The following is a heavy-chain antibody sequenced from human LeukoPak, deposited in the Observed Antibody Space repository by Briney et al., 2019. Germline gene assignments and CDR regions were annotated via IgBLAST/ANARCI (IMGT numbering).Heavy chain of an antibody. Sequence: PGGSLRLSCAASGFTFSSYWMHWVRQAPGKGLVWVSRINSDGSSTSYADSVKGRFTISTDNAKNTLYLQMNSLRAEDTAVYYCAREATVTPHDAFDIWGQGTMVTVSS. CDR1: GFTFSSYW. V-gene: IGHV3-74*01. CDR3: AREATVTPHDAFDI. J-gene: IGHJ3*02. D-gene: IGHD4-17*01. CDR2: INSDGSST.